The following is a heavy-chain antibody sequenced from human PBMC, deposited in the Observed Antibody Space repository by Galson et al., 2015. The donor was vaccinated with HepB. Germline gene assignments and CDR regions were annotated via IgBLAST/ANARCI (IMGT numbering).Heavy chain of an antibody. CDR1: GFTFRSSA. J-gene: IGHJ4*02. CDR2: LRGGGGSI. Sequence: SLRLSCEASGFTFRSSAMSWVRQAPGKGLEWVSRLRGGGGSIYYADSVKGRFTISRDNSKNALYLQMTSLRAEDTAVYYCAKGDGSWSYPYDYWGQGTLVTVSS. V-gene: IGHV3-23*01. CDR3: AKGDGSWSYPYDY. D-gene: IGHD3-10*01.